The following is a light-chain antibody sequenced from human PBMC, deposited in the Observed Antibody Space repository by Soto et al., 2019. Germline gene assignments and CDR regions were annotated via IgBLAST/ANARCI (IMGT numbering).Light chain of an antibody. J-gene: IGLJ1*01. V-gene: IGLV2-14*03. Sequence: QSALTQPASVSGSPGQSITISCTGTLRDGGGYNFVSWYQQYPGKAPKLMICDVSNRPSGVSNRFSGSESGNTASLTISGLQAEDEADYYCSSFTGSNYVFGTGTKVTVL. CDR2: DVS. CDR3: SSFTGSNYV. CDR1: LRDGGGYNF.